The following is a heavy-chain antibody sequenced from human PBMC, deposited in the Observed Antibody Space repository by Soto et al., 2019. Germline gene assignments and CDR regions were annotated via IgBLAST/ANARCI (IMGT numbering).Heavy chain of an antibody. D-gene: IGHD7-27*01. Sequence: GGSLRLSCAASGFTFSSYAMHWVRQAPGKGLEWVAVISYDGSNKYYADSVKGRFTISRDNSKNTLYLQMNSLRAEDTAVYYCARELGRRRTFDIWGQGTMVTVSS. CDR3: ARELGRRRTFDI. CDR1: GFTFSSYA. CDR2: ISYDGSNK. V-gene: IGHV3-30*04. J-gene: IGHJ3*02.